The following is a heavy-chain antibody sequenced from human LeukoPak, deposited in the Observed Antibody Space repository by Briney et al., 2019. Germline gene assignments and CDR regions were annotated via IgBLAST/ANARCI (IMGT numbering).Heavy chain of an antibody. D-gene: IGHD3-22*01. V-gene: IGHV3-23*01. CDR2: ISGNGLGT. CDR1: GFTFSRNA. CDR3: AKDANYLRSSGYLVPIDL. Sequence: PGGSLRLSCAASGFTFSRNAMNWVRQAPGKGLEWVSAISGNGLGTYYADSVKGRFNISRDNSRNTLYLQMNSLRIEDTAFYYCAKDANYLRSSGYLVPIDLWGQGNLFTVSS. J-gene: IGHJ1*01.